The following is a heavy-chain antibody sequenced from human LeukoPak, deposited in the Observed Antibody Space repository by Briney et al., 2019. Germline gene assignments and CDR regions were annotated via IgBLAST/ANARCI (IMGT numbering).Heavy chain of an antibody. CDR3: ARGDFVVVPAAMGYYYYGMDV. CDR1: GYTFTSYY. CDR2: INPSGGST. Sequence: ASVKVSCKASGYTFTSYYMHWVRQAPGQGLEWMGLINPSGGSTSYAQKFQGRVTMTRDTSTSTVYMELSSLRSEDTAVYYCARGDFVVVPAAMGYYYYGMDVWGKGTTVTVSS. J-gene: IGHJ6*04. V-gene: IGHV1-46*01. D-gene: IGHD2-2*01.